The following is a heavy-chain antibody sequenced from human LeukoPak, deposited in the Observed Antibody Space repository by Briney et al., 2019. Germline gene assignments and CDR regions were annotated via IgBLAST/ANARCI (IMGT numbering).Heavy chain of an antibody. CDR1: GFTFSGFT. V-gene: IGHV3-30-3*01. D-gene: IGHD6-13*01. Sequence: GGSLRLSCVGSGFTFSGFTMHWVRQAPGKGLEWVAVISYDGNSKYYADSVKGRFTISRDNSNNTLYLQMNSLRAEDTAIYYCAKNVAASPFRYFDSWGQGTLVTVSS. J-gene: IGHJ4*02. CDR2: ISYDGNSK. CDR3: AKNVAASPFRYFDS.